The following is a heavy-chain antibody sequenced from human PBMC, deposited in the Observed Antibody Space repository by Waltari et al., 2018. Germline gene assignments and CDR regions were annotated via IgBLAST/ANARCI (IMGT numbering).Heavy chain of an antibody. D-gene: IGHD3-16*01. CDR3: ARRELGGAFDP. J-gene: IGHJ5*02. V-gene: IGHV1-69*12. Sequence: QVQLVQSGAEVQKPGSSVKVSCKASVGNFGRYAIVWVRQAPGEGLEWMGGIIPIFGTAPNYAQKFQGRLTVTADESTTTVYMDLSSLRSDDTAVYFCARRELGGAFDPWGQGTLVTVSS. CDR2: IIPIFGTAP. CDR1: VGNFGRYA.